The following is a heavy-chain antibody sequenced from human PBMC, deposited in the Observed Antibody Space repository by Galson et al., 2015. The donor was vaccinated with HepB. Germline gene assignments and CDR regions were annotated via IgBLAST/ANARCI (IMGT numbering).Heavy chain of an antibody. Sequence: SLRLSCAASGFTFSSYAMSWVRQAPGKGLEWVSAISGSGGSTYYADSVKGRFTISRDNSKNTLYLQMNSLRAEDTAVYYCAKESSSSWYDYYYYYGMDVWGQGTTVTVSS. D-gene: IGHD6-13*01. CDR3: AKESSSSWYDYYYYYGMDV. J-gene: IGHJ6*02. CDR2: ISGSGGST. V-gene: IGHV3-23*01. CDR1: GFTFSSYA.